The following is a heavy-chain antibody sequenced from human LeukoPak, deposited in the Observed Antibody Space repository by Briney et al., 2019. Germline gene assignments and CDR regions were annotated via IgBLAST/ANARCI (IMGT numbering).Heavy chain of an antibody. Sequence: RASVKVSCKASRYTFTTYAMNWVRQAPGQGLEWMGWINTNTGNPTYAQGFTGRFVFSLDTSVSTAYLQISSLKAEDTAMYYCARGTYGGNSGDTFDIWGQGTMVTVSS. CDR3: ARGTYGGNSGDTFDI. V-gene: IGHV7-4-1*02. CDR1: RYTFTTYA. J-gene: IGHJ3*02. D-gene: IGHD4-23*01. CDR2: INTNTGNP.